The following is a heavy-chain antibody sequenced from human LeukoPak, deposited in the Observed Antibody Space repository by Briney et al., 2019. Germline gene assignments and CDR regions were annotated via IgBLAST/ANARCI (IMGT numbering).Heavy chain of an antibody. J-gene: IGHJ3*02. CDR2: INTYGGST. CDR1: GFMFSTYA. D-gene: IGHD2-15*01. Sequence: GGSLRLSCEVSGFMFSTYAMHWVRQAPGKGPEFVSGINTYGGSTHYAKSVKGRFTISRDNSKNTLYLQMGSLRAEDTAVYYCARGRSAAEYDAFDIWGQGTLDTVSS. V-gene: IGHV3-64*01. CDR3: ARGRSAAEYDAFDI.